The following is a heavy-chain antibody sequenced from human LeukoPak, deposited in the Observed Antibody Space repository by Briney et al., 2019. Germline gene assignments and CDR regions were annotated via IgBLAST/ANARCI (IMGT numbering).Heavy chain of an antibody. V-gene: IGHV1-18*01. J-gene: IGHJ3*02. CDR2: ISAYNGNT. D-gene: IGHD2-15*01. CDR3: ARDEGGIVVVVAAKAFGI. Sequence: ASVKVSCKASGYTFTSYGISWVRQAPGQGLEWMGWISAYNGNTNYAQKLQGRVTMTTDTSTSTAYMELRSLRSDDTAVYYCARDEGGIVVVVAAKAFGIWGQGTMVTVSS. CDR1: GYTFTSYG.